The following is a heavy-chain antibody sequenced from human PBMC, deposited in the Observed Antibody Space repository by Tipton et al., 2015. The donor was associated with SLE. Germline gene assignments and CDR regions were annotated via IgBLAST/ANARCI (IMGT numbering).Heavy chain of an antibody. CDR2: VNHSGST. CDR3: ARGPGIERNYYYYYYMDV. D-gene: IGHD3-10*01. CDR1: GGSVSGYY. J-gene: IGHJ6*03. V-gene: IGHV4-34*01. Sequence: TLSLTCAVYGGSVSGYYWSWIRQPPRKGPEWIGEVNHSGSTNFHPSLKSRVTISVDTSKNQFSLKLGSVTAADTAMYYCARGPGIERNYYYYYYMDVWGKGTTVTVSS.